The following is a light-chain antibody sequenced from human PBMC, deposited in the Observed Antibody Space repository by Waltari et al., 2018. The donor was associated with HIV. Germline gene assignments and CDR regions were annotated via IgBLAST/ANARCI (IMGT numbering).Light chain of an antibody. CDR1: SNDVGAYDY. Sequence: QSALTQPPSASGSPGQSVTISCTGTSNDVGAYDYVSWYQQHPGRAPKLLIYEVTKRPSGVPDRFSGSKSDNTASLTVSGLQAEDDGHYYCASYVDNDGLFFSGGTKLTVL. V-gene: IGLV2-8*01. J-gene: IGLJ2*01. CDR2: EVT. CDR3: ASYVDNDGLF.